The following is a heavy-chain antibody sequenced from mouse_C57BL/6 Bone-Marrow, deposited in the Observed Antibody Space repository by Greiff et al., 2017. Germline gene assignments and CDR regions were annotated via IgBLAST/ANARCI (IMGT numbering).Heavy chain of an antibody. V-gene: IGHV1-54*01. J-gene: IGHJ3*01. Sequence: QVQLQQSGAELVRPGTSVKVSCKASVYAFTNYLIEWVKQRPGQGLEWIGVINPGSGGTNYNEKFKGKATLTADKSSSTAYMQLSSLTSEDSAVYFCARHYYGSSYGFAYWGQGTLVTVSA. CDR1: VYAFTNYL. CDR2: INPGSGGT. CDR3: ARHYYGSSYGFAY. D-gene: IGHD1-1*01.